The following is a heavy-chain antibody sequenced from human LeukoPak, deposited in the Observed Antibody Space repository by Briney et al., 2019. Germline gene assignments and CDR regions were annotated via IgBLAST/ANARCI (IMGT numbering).Heavy chain of an antibody. Sequence: ASVKVSCNVSGYTLTELSIHWVRQAPGKGLEWMGGFDPEDGETIYAQKFQGRVTMTRDTSSGTAYMTLSRLRPDDTAVYYCARGPPEYCSGGSCYSGRNWIDPWGQGTLVIVSS. J-gene: IGHJ5*02. CDR2: FDPEDGET. CDR1: GYTLTELS. CDR3: ARGPPEYCSGGSCYSGRNWIDP. V-gene: IGHV1-24*01. D-gene: IGHD2-15*01.